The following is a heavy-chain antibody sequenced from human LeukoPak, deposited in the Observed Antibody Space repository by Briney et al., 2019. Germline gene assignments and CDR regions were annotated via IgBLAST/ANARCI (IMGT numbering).Heavy chain of an antibody. J-gene: IGHJ4*02. CDR3: ATAGHPAYDFWSGFAFYFDH. CDR2: ISSTGNTV. CDR1: GFTFSRYS. Sequence: GSLRLSCAASGFTFSRYSLNWIRQAPGKGPEWLSYISSTGNTVYYGDSVKGRFTISRDNAKNALYLQMNSLRAEDTAVYYCATAGHPAYDFWSGFAFYFDHWGQGALVTVSS. V-gene: IGHV3-48*04. D-gene: IGHD3-3*01.